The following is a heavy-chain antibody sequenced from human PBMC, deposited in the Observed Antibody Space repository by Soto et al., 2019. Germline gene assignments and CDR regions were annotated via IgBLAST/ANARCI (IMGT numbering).Heavy chain of an antibody. V-gene: IGHV1-69*05. D-gene: IGHD4-17*01. J-gene: IGHJ4*02. CDR2: IIPIFGTA. CDR3: ARGYGGNFRYFDY. Sequence: QVQLVQSGAEVKKPGSSVKVSCKASEGTFSSYAISWVRQAPGQGLEWMGGIIPIFGTANYAQKFQGRVTXTXDXXTSTAYMELSSLRSEETAVYYCARGYGGNFRYFDYCGQGTLVTVSS. CDR1: EGTFSSYA.